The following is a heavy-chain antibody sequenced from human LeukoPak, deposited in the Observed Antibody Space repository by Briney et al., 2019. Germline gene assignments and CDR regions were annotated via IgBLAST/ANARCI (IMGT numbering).Heavy chain of an antibody. J-gene: IGHJ3*02. Sequence: SETLSLTCTVSGGSISSYCWSWIRQPPGKGLEWIGYIYYSGSTNYNPSLKSRVTISVDTSKNQFSLKLSSVTAADTAVYYCARDPRKDAFDIWGQGTMVTVSS. CDR3: ARDPRKDAFDI. CDR1: GGSISSYC. V-gene: IGHV4-59*01. CDR2: IYYSGST.